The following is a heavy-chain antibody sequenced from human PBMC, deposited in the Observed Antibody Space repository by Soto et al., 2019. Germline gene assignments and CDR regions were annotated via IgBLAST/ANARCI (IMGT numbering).Heavy chain of an antibody. CDR1: GGTFSSYA. Sequence: QVQLVQSGAEVKKPGSSVKVSCKASGGTFSSYAISWVRQAPGQGLEWMGGIIPIFGTANYAQKFQGRVTITADKSTSTAYMELSSMRSEDTAVYYCARRAGRCSSTSCYSGRYYYGMDVWGQGPTVTVSS. CDR3: ARRAGRCSSTSCYSGRYYYGMDV. V-gene: IGHV1-69*06. J-gene: IGHJ6*02. D-gene: IGHD2-2*01. CDR2: IIPIFGTA.